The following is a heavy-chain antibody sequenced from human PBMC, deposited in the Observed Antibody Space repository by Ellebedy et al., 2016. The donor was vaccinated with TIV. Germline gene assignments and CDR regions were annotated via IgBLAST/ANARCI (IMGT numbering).Heavy chain of an antibody. CDR2: ISGSGGST. Sequence: GESLKISCAASGFTFSSYAMSWVRQAPGKGLEWVSAISGSGGSTYYADSVKGRFTISRDNSKNTRYLQMNSLIAEDTAVYYCAKDYRGDYWTFDYWGQGTLVTVSS. CDR1: GFTFSSYA. CDR3: AKDYRGDYWTFDY. J-gene: IGHJ4*02. D-gene: IGHD4-17*01. V-gene: IGHV3-23*01.